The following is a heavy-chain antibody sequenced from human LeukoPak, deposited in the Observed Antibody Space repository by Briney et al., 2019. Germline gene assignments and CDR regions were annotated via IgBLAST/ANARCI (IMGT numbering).Heavy chain of an antibody. CDR2: IYHSGNT. J-gene: IGHJ4*02. Sequence: SQTLSLTCTVSGYSISTSYYWGWIRQPPGKGLEWIGSIYHSGNTYYNPSLKSRVTISVDTSKNQFSLKLNSVTAADTALYYCERLLPRDYGSGSYYFDYWGQGTLVTVS. V-gene: IGHV4-38-2*02. D-gene: IGHD3-10*01. CDR3: ERLLPRDYGSGSYYFDY. CDR1: GYSISTSYY.